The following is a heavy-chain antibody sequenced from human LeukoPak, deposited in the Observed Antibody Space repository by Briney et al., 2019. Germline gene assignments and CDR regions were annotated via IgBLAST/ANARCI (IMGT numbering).Heavy chain of an antibody. Sequence: GASLRLSCAASGFTFSSYAMSWVRQAPGKGLEWVSAISGSGGSTYYADSVKGRFTISRDNSKTTLYLQMNRLRAEATAVYYCAKRGREYYDSSGYLDYWGQGTLVTVSS. D-gene: IGHD3-22*01. V-gene: IGHV3-23*01. CDR1: GFTFSSYA. CDR2: ISGSGGST. J-gene: IGHJ4*02. CDR3: AKRGREYYDSSGYLDY.